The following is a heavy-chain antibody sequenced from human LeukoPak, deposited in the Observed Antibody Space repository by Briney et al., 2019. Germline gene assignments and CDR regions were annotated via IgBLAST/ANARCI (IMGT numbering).Heavy chain of an antibody. J-gene: IGHJ4*02. CDR1: GGTFSSYA. D-gene: IGHD4-17*01. CDR3: ARDRPVTTGGGFDY. V-gene: IGHV1-69*06. CDR2: IIPIFGTA. Sequence: SVKVSCKAPGGTFSSYAISWVRQAPGQGLEWMGRIIPIFGTANYAQKFQGRVTITADKSTSTAYMELSSLRSEDTAVYYCARDRPVTTGGGFDYWGQGTLVTVSS.